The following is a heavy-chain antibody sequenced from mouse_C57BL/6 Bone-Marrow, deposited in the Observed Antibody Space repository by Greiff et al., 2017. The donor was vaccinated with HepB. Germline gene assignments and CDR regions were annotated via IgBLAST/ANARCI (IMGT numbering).Heavy chain of an antibody. CDR3: TTITTVVAHYYAMDY. Sequence: EVKLQQSGAELVRPGASVKLSCTASGFNIKDDYMHWVKQRPEQGLEWIGWIDPENGDTEYASKFQGKATITADTSSNTAYLQLSSLTSEDTAVYYCTTITTVVAHYYAMDYWGQGTSVTVSS. CDR2: IDPENGDT. V-gene: IGHV14-4*01. CDR1: GFNIKDDY. D-gene: IGHD1-1*01. J-gene: IGHJ4*01.